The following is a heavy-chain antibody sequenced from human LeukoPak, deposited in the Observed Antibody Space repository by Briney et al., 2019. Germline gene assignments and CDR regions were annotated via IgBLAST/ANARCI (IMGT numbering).Heavy chain of an antibody. Sequence: SETLSLTCTVSGGSISSYYWSWIRQPPGKGLEWIGYIYYSGSTNYNPSLKSRVTISVDTSKNQFSLKLSSVTAADTAVYYCARCSGGRAYYFDYWGQGTLVTVSS. V-gene: IGHV4-59*01. CDR1: GGSISSYY. CDR3: ARCSGGRAYYFDY. CDR2: IYYSGST. J-gene: IGHJ4*02. D-gene: IGHD2-15*01.